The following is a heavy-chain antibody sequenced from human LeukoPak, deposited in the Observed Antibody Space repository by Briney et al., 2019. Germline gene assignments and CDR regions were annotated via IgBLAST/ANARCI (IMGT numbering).Heavy chain of an antibody. CDR1: GYTFTGYY. CDR3: ARSRVIWFAFYYGMDV. CDR2: INPNSGGT. J-gene: IGHJ6*02. D-gene: IGHD3-10*01. Sequence: GASVKVSCKASGYTFTGYYMHWVRQAPGQGLEWMGWINPNSGGTNYAQKFQGRVTMTRDTSISTAYMELSRLRSDDTAVYYCARSRVIWFAFYYGMDVWGQGTTVTVSS. V-gene: IGHV1-2*02.